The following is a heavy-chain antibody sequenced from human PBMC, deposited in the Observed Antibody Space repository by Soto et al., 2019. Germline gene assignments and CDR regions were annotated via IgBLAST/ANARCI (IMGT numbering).Heavy chain of an antibody. CDR3: ARQYGSSWYDYYYGMDV. D-gene: IGHD6-13*01. CDR1: GFTFSSYG. V-gene: IGHV3-33*01. J-gene: IGHJ6*02. Sequence: PGGSLRLSCAASGFTFSSYGMHWVRQAPGKGLEWVAVIWYDGSNKYYADSVKGRFTISRDNSKNTLYLQMNSLRAEDTAVYYCARQYGSSWYDYYYGMDVWGQGTTVTVSS. CDR2: IWYDGSNK.